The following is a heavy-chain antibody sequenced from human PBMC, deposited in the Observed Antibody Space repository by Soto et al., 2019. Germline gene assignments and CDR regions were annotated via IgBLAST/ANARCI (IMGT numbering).Heavy chain of an antibody. Sequence: QVQPVESGGGLVQPGRSLRLSCAASGFPFTSYGMHWVREGPDKGLEWVAIISYDGSDKYYADSVKGRFTISRDNSKNTLYLHMNSLRPEDTALYYCVGGQYYFDYRGQGTLVIVSS. D-gene: IGHD3-10*01. CDR2: ISYDGSDK. V-gene: IGHV3-30*03. CDR3: VGGQYYFDY. CDR1: GFPFTSYG. J-gene: IGHJ4*02.